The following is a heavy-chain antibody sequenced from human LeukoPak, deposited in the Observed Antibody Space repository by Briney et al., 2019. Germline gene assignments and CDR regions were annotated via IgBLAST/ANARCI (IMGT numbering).Heavy chain of an antibody. CDR2: MNPNSGNT. Sequence: GASVXXSCKASGYTSTSYDINWVRQATGQGVEWMGWMNPNSGNTGYAQKFQGRVNITRNTSKSTDYMEMSSVRYEDTAVYYCARTTITMIALFYYWGQGTLVTVSS. J-gene: IGHJ4*02. V-gene: IGHV1-8*01. CDR1: GYTSTSYD. CDR3: ARTTITMIALFYY. D-gene: IGHD3-22*01.